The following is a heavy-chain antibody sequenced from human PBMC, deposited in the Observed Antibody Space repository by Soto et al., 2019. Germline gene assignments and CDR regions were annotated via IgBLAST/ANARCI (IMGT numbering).Heavy chain of an antibody. CDR1: GYTFTSYA. CDR3: ARYFFLEWLSVYYGMDV. J-gene: IGHJ6*02. Sequence: RASVKVSCKASGYTFTSYAMHWVRQAPGQRLEWMGWINAGNGNTKYSQKFQGRVTITRDTSASTAYMELSSLRSEDTAVYYSARYFFLEWLSVYYGMDVWGQGTTVTVSS. V-gene: IGHV1-3*01. CDR2: INAGNGNT. D-gene: IGHD3-3*01.